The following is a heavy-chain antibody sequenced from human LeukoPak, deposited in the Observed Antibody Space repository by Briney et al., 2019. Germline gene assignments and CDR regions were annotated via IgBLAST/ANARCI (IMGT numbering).Heavy chain of an antibody. CDR1: GYTFTSYG. V-gene: IGHV1-69*06. D-gene: IGHD3-10*01. CDR3: ARGGLRFGELFPSFDY. Sequence: ASVKVSCKASGYTFTSYGISWVRQAPGQGLEGMGGIIPIFGTANYAQKFQGRVTITADKSTSTAYMELSSLRSEDTAVYYCARGGLRFGELFPSFDYWGQGTLVTVSS. CDR2: IIPIFGTA. J-gene: IGHJ4*02.